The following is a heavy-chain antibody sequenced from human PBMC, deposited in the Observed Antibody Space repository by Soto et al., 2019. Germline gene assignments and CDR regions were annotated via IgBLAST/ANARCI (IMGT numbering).Heavy chain of an antibody. CDR3: ATVPPGDKVDY. CDR1: GDSISNVNYC. D-gene: IGHD7-27*01. CDR2: IYNGGST. V-gene: IGHV4-30-4*01. Sequence: QVQLQESGPGLVKPSQTLSLTCTVSGDSISNVNYCWSWIRQPPDKGLEWIGHIYNGGSTYSNPSIRSRVTISVDTSKNQCSLKLSSLSAAETAVYYCATVPPGDKVDYWGQGTLVTVSS. J-gene: IGHJ4*02.